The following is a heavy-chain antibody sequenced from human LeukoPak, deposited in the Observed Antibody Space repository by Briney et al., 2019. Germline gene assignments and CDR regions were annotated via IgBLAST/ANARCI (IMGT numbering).Heavy chain of an antibody. Sequence: GGSLRLSCAVSGFTVSSNYMSWVRQAPGQGLEWVSSINWNADSTGYADSVKGRFTISRDSAKSSLYLEMNSLRVEDTALYYCVPSLGAARTPLDSWGQRTLVTVSS. J-gene: IGHJ4*02. CDR1: GFTVSSNY. V-gene: IGHV3-20*04. CDR2: INWNADST. CDR3: VPSLGAARTPLDS. D-gene: IGHD6-13*01.